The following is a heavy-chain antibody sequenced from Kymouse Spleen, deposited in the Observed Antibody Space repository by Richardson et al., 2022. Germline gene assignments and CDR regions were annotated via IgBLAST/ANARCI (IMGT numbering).Heavy chain of an antibody. J-gene: IGHJ6*02. V-gene: IGHV3-74*01. Sequence: EVQLVESGGGLVQPGGSLRLSCAASGFTFSSYWMHWVRQAPGKGLVWVSRINSDGSSTSYADSVKGRFTISRDNAKNTLYLQMNSLRAEDTAVYYCAREVRYFDWFYYYYGMDVWGQGTTVTVSS. CDR2: INSDGSST. CDR1: GFTFSSYW. D-gene: IGHD3-9*01. CDR3: AREVRYFDWFYYYYGMDV.